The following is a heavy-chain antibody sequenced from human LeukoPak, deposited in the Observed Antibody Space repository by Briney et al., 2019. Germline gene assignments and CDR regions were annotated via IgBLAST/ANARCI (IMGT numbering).Heavy chain of an antibody. V-gene: IGHV3-23*01. D-gene: IGHD3-10*01. J-gene: IGHJ4*02. Sequence: GGSLRLSCAASGFTFSSYAMSWVRQAPGKGLEWVSAISGGGGSTYYADSVKGRFTISRDNSKNTLYLQMNILRAEDTAVYYCARDRPNYYGGDGHYYRRDGDYWGRGTLVSVSS. CDR2: ISGGGGST. CDR3: ARDRPNYYGGDGHYYRRDGDY. CDR1: GFTFSSYA.